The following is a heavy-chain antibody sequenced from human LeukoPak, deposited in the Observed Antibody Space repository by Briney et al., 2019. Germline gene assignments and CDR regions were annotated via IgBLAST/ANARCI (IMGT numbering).Heavy chain of an antibody. V-gene: IGHV3-21*01. CDR2: ISSSSSYI. CDR3: AREDSSGWYRGDY. CDR1: GFTFSSYS. D-gene: IGHD6-19*01. J-gene: IGHJ4*02. Sequence: GGSLRLSCAASGFTFSSYSMNWVRQAPGKGLEWVSSISSSSSYIYYADSVKGRFTISRDNAKNSLYLQMNSLRAEDTAVYYCAREDSSGWYRGDYWGQGTLVTVSS.